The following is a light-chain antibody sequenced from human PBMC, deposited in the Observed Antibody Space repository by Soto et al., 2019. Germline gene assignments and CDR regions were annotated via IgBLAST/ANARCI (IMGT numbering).Light chain of an antibody. Sequence: QSVLTQPPSASGTPGQRVTISCSGSSSNIGSNTVNWYQQLPGPAPTLLIFSNNQRHSGGPDRFSGSKSGTSASLAISGLQSEDEADYYSAAWDDSLNGSYVFGTGTKVTVL. CDR2: SNN. J-gene: IGLJ1*01. CDR3: AAWDDSLNGSYV. V-gene: IGLV1-44*01. CDR1: SSNIGSNT.